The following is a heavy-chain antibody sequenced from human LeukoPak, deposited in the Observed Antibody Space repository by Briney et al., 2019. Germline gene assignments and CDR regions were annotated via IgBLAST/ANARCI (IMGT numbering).Heavy chain of an antibody. Sequence: GGSLRLSCVASGFTFSSNGMHWVRQAPGKGLEWVTFIQYDGSKKYYADSVKGRFTISRDNSKNTLYLEMNSLRAEDTAVYYCAKDIGSYYDYWGQGILVTVPS. D-gene: IGHD3-10*01. CDR3: AKDIGSYYDY. CDR2: IQYDGSKK. V-gene: IGHV3-30*02. CDR1: GFTFSSNG. J-gene: IGHJ4*02.